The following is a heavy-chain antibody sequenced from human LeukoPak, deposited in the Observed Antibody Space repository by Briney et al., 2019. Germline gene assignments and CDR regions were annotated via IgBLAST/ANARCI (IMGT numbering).Heavy chain of an antibody. J-gene: IGHJ4*02. CDR3: ARAIQEDFWSGYHCDY. Sequence: SETLSLTCTVSAGSISSYYWSWIRQPPGKGLEWIGYIYYSGSTNYNPSLKSRVTISVDTSKNQFSLKLTSVTVADTAVYYCARAIQEDFWSGYHCDYCGQGTLVTVSS. CDR2: IYYSGST. V-gene: IGHV4-59*01. D-gene: IGHD3-3*01. CDR1: AGSISSYY.